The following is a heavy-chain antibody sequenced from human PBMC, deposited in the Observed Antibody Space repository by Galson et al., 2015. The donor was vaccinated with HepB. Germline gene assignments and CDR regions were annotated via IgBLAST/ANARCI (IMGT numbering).Heavy chain of an antibody. CDR1: GFTFDDYG. V-gene: IGHV3-20*04. D-gene: IGHD3-10*01. CDR3: ARVASDYGSGSYKAPPDY. J-gene: IGHJ4*02. Sequence: SLRLSCAASGFTFDDYGMNWGRQAPGKGLEWGSGINKNGATRGYADSVKGRFTISRDNAKNFLYLQMKSLTAGDTALYYRARVASDYGSGSYKAPPDYWGQGTLVTVSS. CDR2: INKNGATR.